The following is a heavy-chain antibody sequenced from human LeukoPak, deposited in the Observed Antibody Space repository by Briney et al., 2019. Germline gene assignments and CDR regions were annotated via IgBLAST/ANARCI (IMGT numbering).Heavy chain of an antibody. V-gene: IGHV3-11*01. J-gene: IGHJ4*02. Sequence: GGSLRLSCAAPGFTFSDYYMSWIRQAPGKGLEWVSYISSSGSTIYYADSVKGRFTISRDNAKNSLYLQMNSLRAEDTAVYYCARAFSSGSPFDYWGQGTLVTVSS. D-gene: IGHD6-19*01. CDR3: ARAFSSGSPFDY. CDR1: GFTFSDYY. CDR2: ISSSGSTI.